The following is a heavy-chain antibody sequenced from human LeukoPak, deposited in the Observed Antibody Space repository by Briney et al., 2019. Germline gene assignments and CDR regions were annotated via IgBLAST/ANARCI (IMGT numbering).Heavy chain of an antibody. J-gene: IGHJ4*02. CDR1: GFTFSNYV. CDR2: ISSSSSYI. V-gene: IGHV3-21*01. D-gene: IGHD6-19*01. CDR3: ARDYSSGWSPFDY. Sequence: GGSLRLSCAASGFTFSNYVMSWVRQAPGKGLEWVSSISSSSSYIYYADSVKGRFTISRDNAKNSLYLQMNSLRAEDTAVYYCARDYSSGWSPFDYWGQGTLVTVSS.